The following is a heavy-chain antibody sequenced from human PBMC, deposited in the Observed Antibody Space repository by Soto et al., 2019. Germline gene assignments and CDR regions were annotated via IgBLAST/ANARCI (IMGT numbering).Heavy chain of an antibody. V-gene: IGHV3-74*01. CDR3: AGRSSGWYFDY. CDR1: GFTFSTYW. D-gene: IGHD6-19*01. J-gene: IGHJ4*02. Sequence: PGGSLRLSCAASGFTFSTYWMHWVRQAPGKGLVWVSRINSDGSTTNYADSVKGRFTISRDNSKNTLYLQMNSLRAEDTAVYYCAGRSSGWYFDYWGQGTLVTVSS. CDR2: INSDGSTT.